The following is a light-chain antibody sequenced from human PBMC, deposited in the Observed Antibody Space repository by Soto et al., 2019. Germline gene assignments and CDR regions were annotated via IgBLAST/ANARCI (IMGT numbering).Light chain of an antibody. V-gene: IGLV2-11*01. CDR1: SSDVGGYNY. Sequence: QSALTKPRSVSGSPGQSVTISCTGTSSDVGGYNYVSWYQQHPGKAPKLMIFDVSKRPSGVPDRFSGSKSGNTASLTISGLQAEDEADYYCCSYAGSYNVVFGGGTKVTVL. CDR2: DVS. J-gene: IGLJ2*01. CDR3: CSYAGSYNVV.